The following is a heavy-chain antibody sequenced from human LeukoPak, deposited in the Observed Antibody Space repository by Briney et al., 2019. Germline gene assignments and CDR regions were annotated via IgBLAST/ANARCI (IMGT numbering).Heavy chain of an antibody. V-gene: IGHV3-11*01. Sequence: GGSLRLSCAASGFTFSDYYMTWIRQAPGKGLEWVSYISSSGITIYYADSVKGRFTISRDNAKKSLYLEMNSLRAEDTAVYYCANGYNYGLDYWGQGTLVTVSS. D-gene: IGHD5-18*01. CDR3: ANGYNYGLDY. CDR1: GFTFSDYY. CDR2: ISSSGITI. J-gene: IGHJ4*02.